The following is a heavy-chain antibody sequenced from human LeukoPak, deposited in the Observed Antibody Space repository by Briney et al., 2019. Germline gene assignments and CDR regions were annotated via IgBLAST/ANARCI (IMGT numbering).Heavy chain of an antibody. CDR3: ASQNYYDGSGFGY. J-gene: IGHJ4*02. CDR1: GGSISSSSYY. D-gene: IGHD3-22*01. V-gene: IGHV4-39*01. Sequence: SETLSLTCSVSGGSISSSSYYWGWIRQPPGKGLEWIGNFYYTGSTYYNPSLKSRVTISVDTSKNQFSLKLSSVTAADTAVYHCASQNYYDGSGFGYWGQGTLVTVSS. CDR2: FYYTGST.